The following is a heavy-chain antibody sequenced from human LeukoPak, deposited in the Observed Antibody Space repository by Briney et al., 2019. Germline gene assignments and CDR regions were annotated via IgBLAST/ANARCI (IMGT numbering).Heavy chain of an antibody. J-gene: IGHJ4*02. CDR3: AKNMYYDSSGFSGVY. CDR2: IYSGGST. CDR1: EFSVGSNY. Sequence: PGGSLRLSCAASEFSVGSNYMTWVRQAPGKGLEWVSLIYSGGSTYYADSVKGRFTISRDNSKNTLYLQMNSLRAEDTAVYYCAKNMYYDSSGFSGVYWGQGTLVTVSS. V-gene: IGHV3-66*01. D-gene: IGHD3-22*01.